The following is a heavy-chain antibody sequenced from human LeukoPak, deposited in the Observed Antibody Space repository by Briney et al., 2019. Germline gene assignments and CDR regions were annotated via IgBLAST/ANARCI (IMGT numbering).Heavy chain of an antibody. CDR3: ARGLSAYDFWSGYYYYFDY. D-gene: IGHD3-3*01. CDR1: GYTFTSYG. J-gene: IGHJ4*02. Sequence: AASVTVSCKASGYTFTSYGISWVRQAPGQGLEWMGWISAYNGNTNYAQKLQGRVTMTTDTSTSTAYMELRSLRSDDTAVYYCARGLSAYDFWSGYYYYFDYWGQGTLVTVSS. V-gene: IGHV1-18*01. CDR2: ISAYNGNT.